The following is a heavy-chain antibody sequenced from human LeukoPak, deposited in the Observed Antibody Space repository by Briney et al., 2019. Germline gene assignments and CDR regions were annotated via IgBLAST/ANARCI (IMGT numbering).Heavy chain of an antibody. CDR2: IAGSSGYI. V-gene: IGHV3-21*01. CDR1: GFIFSNYE. D-gene: IGHD2-21*02. Sequence: GGSLRLSCAGSGFIFSNYEMNWVRQAPGKGLEWVSSIAGSSGYISYADSVKGRFTISRDNAKKSLYLQMTSLTAEDTAVYYCARDRGAYCGGDCYLGFDYWGRGTLVTVSS. CDR3: ARDRGAYCGGDCYLGFDY. J-gene: IGHJ4*01.